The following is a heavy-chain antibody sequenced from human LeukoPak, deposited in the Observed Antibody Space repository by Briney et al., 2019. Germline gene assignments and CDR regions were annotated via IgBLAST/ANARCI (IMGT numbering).Heavy chain of an antibody. CDR3: ARAPSSSTWNHYYIGY. CDR2: ITSTSSHI. D-gene: IGHD6-13*01. Sequence: GGSLRLSCAASGFTFNSYSMNWVRQAPGKGLEWVSSITSTSSHIYHADSLKGRFTISRDNAKNSLYLQMNSLRAEDTAVYYWARAPSSSTWNHYYIGYWGQGTLVTVSS. V-gene: IGHV3-21*01. CDR1: GFTFNSYS. J-gene: IGHJ4*02.